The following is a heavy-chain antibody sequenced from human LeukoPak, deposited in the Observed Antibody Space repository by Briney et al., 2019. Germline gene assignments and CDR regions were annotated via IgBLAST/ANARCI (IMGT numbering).Heavy chain of an antibody. J-gene: IGHJ4*02. CDR3: AEVSERWLQFFEY. D-gene: IGHD5-24*01. CDR1: GFTFSSYW. V-gene: IGHV3-74*01. CDR2: INSGGSST. Sequence: PGGSLRLSCAASGFTFSSYWMHWVSQPPGKGLVWVSRINSGGSSTTYADSVKGRFTISSNNDKNTLYLQMNMRAADDAVFYCCAEVSERWLQFFEYWGQGTPVTVSS.